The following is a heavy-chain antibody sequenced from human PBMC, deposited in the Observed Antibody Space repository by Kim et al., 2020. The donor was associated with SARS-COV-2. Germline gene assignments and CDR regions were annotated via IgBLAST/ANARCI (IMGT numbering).Heavy chain of an antibody. CDR3: ARPRGITIFGVALDAFDI. J-gene: IGHJ3*02. CDR2: INAGNGNT. D-gene: IGHD3-3*01. Sequence: ASVKVSCKASGYTFTSYAMHWVRQAPGQRLEWMGWINAGNGNTKYSQKFQGRVTITRDTSASTAYMELSSLRSEDTAVYYCARPRGITIFGVALDAFDIWGQGTMVTVSS. CDR1: GYTFTSYA. V-gene: IGHV1-3*01.